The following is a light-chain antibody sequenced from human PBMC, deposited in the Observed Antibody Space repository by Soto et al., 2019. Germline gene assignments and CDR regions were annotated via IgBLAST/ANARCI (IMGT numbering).Light chain of an antibody. CDR2: KAS. J-gene: IGKJ1*01. V-gene: IGKV1-5*03. CDR3: QQYNSYS. Sequence: DIKMTQSPSTLCGSVGDRVTLSCRASQTISSWLAWYQQKPGKAAQLLIYKASTLKSGVPSRFSGCGSGTEFTLTISSLPPDDFATYYCQQYNSYSFGQGTNVEIK. CDR1: QTISSW.